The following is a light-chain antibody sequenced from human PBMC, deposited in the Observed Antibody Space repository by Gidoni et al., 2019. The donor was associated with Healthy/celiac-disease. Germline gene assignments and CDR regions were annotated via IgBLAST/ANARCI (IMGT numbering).Light chain of an antibody. V-gene: IGKV1-39*01. Sequence: DIQMTQYPPSLSASVGDRVTIPCRARQSISSYLHWYQQKPGKAPKPLIYAASSLQSGVPSRFSGSGSGTDFTLPISSLQPADFATFYCQQSYSTPPTFGQGTKLEIK. CDR1: QSISSY. CDR2: AAS. J-gene: IGKJ2*01. CDR3: QQSYSTPPT.